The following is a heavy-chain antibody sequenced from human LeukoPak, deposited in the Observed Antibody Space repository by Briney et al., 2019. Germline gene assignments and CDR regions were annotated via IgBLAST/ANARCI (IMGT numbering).Heavy chain of an antibody. CDR3: ARGFRDENWFDP. CDR1: GGSISSGSYY. CDR2: IYTSGST. J-gene: IGHJ5*02. D-gene: IGHD3-10*01. Sequence: SQTLSLTCTVSGGSISSGSYYWSWIRQPAGKGLEWIGRIYTSGSTNYNPSLKSRVTISVDTSKNQFSLKLSSVTAADTAVYYCARGFRDENWFDPWGQEPWSPSPQ. V-gene: IGHV4-61*02.